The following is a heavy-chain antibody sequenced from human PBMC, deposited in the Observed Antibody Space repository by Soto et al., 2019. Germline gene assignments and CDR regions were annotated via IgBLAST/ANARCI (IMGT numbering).Heavy chain of an antibody. D-gene: IGHD5-18*01. CDR2: IYYRGGT. CDR3: ARAGGYNYHFDF. J-gene: IGHJ5*01. V-gene: IGHV4-59*01. CDR1: GVSINSYY. Sequence: PSETLSLTCTVSGVSINSYYWSWIRQPPGKGLERIGYIYYRGGTNYNPSLKSRVTISLDASKNHFARKLSSVTAADTAVYYCARAGGYNYHFDFWGQGSPVTVSS.